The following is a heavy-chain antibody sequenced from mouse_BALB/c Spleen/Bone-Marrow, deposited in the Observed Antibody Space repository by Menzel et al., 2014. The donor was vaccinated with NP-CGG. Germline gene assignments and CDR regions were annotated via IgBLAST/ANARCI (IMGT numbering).Heavy chain of an antibody. CDR1: GFTIKGTY. CDR3: AKETSVSGLFAY. Sequence: EVQLQQSGADLVKPGESLTLTCTASGFTIKGTYVQWVNRQPARNLEWIGGINHVSGNTDYDPKFKGRVSITADTSTNPSFLQLSTLTSEDTATYYCAKETSVSGLFAYWGQGTPLTVSA. J-gene: IGHJ2*01. D-gene: IGHD1-3*01. V-gene: IGHV14-3*02. CDR2: INHVSGNT.